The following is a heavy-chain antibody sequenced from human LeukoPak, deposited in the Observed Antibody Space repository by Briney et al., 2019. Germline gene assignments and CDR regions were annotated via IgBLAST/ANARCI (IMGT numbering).Heavy chain of an antibody. CDR1: GGTFSSYA. J-gene: IGHJ4*02. CDR3: ARDKESYGSGTLDY. CDR2: IIPIFGTA. V-gene: IGHV1-69*01. Sequence: ASVTVSCKASGGTFSSYAISWVRQAPGQGLEWMGGIIPIFGTANYAQKFQGRVTITADESTSTAYMELSSLRSEDTAVYYCARDKESYGSGTLDYWGQGTLVTVSS. D-gene: IGHD3-10*01.